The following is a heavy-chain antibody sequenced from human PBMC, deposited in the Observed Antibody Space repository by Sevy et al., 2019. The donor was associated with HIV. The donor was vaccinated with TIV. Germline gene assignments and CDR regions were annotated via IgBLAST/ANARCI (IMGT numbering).Heavy chain of an antibody. J-gene: IGHJ3*02. CDR1: GFTFSSYA. CDR3: SKDLRRTNPRASAFDI. V-gene: IGHV3-23*01. D-gene: IGHD3-10*01. Sequence: GGSLRLSCAASGFTFSSYAMSWVRQAPGKGLEWVSAISGSGGSTYYADSVKGRFTISRVNSKNKLYLQMNSLRAEDTAVYYCSKDLRRTNPRASAFDIWGQGTMVTVSS. CDR2: ISGSGGST.